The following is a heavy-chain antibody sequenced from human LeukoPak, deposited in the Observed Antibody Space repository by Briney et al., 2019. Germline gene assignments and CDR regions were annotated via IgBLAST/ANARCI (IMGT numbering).Heavy chain of an antibody. CDR2: IYYSGST. D-gene: IGHD6-19*01. CDR3: ARPLAVAGSLYFDY. V-gene: IGHV4-39*01. CDR1: GGSISSYY. J-gene: IGHJ4*02. Sequence: SETLSLTCTVSGGSISSYYWSWIRQPPGKGLEWIGSIYYSGSTYYNPSLKSRVTISVDTSKNQFSLKLSSVTAADTAVYYCARPLAVAGSLYFDYWGQGTLVTVSP.